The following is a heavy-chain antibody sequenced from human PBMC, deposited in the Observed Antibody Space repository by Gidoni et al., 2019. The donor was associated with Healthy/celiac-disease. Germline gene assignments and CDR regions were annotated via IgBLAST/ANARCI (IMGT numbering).Heavy chain of an antibody. CDR2: ISYDGSNK. V-gene: IGHV3-30*18. Sequence: QVQLVESGGGVVQPGRSLRLSCAASGFTFSSYGMHWVRPAPGKGLEWVAVISYDGSNKYYADSVKGRFTISRDNSKNTLYLQMNSLRAEDTAVYYCAKFGGSWGDRDYYDFWSGYYIWSDAFDIWGQGTMVTVSS. D-gene: IGHD3-3*01. J-gene: IGHJ3*02. CDR3: AKFGGSWGDRDYYDFWSGYYIWSDAFDI. CDR1: GFTFSSYG.